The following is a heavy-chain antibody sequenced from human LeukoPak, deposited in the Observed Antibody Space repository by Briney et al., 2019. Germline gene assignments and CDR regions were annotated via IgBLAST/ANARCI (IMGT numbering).Heavy chain of an antibody. J-gene: IGHJ4*02. CDR1: GYTFTTYA. CDR2: ISAYSGST. V-gene: IGHV1-18*01. Sequence: ASVTVSCKASGYTFTTYAIHWVRQAPGQGLEWMGWISAYSGSTNYARKLQGRLTMTTDTSTSTAYMELRGLRSDDTAVYYCARDPGATSLAYWGQGTLVTVSS. CDR3: ARDPGATSLAY. D-gene: IGHD1-26*01.